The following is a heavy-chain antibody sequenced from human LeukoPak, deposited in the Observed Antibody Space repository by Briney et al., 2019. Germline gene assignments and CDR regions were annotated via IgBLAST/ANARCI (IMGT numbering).Heavy chain of an antibody. D-gene: IGHD3-22*01. CDR2: IKSDGST. Sequence: GGSLRLSCAAPGFTFSIYWMHWVRQAPGKGLVWVSRIKSDGSTNYADSVKGRFTISRDNANNTLSLQMNSLRPEDTGVYYCARAPSEIGGYYPEYFRHWGQGTLVTVSS. V-gene: IGHV3-74*01. CDR1: GFTFSIYW. CDR3: ARAPSEIGGYYPEYFRH. J-gene: IGHJ1*01.